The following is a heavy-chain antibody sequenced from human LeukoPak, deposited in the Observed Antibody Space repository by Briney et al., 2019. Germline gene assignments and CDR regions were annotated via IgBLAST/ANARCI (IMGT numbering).Heavy chain of an antibody. CDR1: GYSFTSYW. Sequence: GESLKISCKGSGYSFTSYWIGWVRQAPGQGLEWMGWINPNSGGTNCAQKFQGRVTMTRDTSISTAYMELSRLRSDDTAVYYCARALSSSHLELGDWFDPWGQGTLVTVSS. D-gene: IGHD2-15*01. CDR3: ARALSSSHLELGDWFDP. J-gene: IGHJ5*02. V-gene: IGHV1-2*02. CDR2: INPNSGGT.